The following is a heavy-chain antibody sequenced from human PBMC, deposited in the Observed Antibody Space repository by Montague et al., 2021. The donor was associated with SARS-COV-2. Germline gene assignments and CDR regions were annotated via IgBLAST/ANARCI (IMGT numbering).Heavy chain of an antibody. CDR2: IYYSGST. Sequence: SETLSLTCTVSGGSISSSSYYWGWIRQPPGKGLEWIGSIYYSGSTYYNPSLKSRVTICVDTSKNQFSLKLSSVTAADTAVYYCARKASRGITIFGVVTASYYFDYWGQGTLVTVSS. J-gene: IGHJ4*02. D-gene: IGHD3-3*01. CDR3: ARKASRGITIFGVVTASYYFDY. CDR1: GGSISSSSYY. V-gene: IGHV4-39*01.